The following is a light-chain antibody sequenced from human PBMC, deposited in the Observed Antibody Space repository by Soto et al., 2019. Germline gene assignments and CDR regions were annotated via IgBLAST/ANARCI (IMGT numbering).Light chain of an antibody. Sequence: EIVLTQSPGTVSLSPGERATLSCRASENVAHNFLTWYQQRPGQAPRLLVYGASSRGTSIPDRFVGSGSGTDLTLTIRTLDPEDSAVYYCFQSAFSPRTFSQATTVEIK. CDR1: ENVAHNF. CDR3: FQSAFSPRT. J-gene: IGKJ1*01. V-gene: IGKV3-20*01. CDR2: GAS.